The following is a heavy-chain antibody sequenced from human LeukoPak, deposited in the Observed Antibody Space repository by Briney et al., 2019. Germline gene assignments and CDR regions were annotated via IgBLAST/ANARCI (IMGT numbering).Heavy chain of an antibody. J-gene: IGHJ4*02. CDR1: GFNSSDFW. D-gene: IGHD3-16*01. Sequence: PGGSLRLSCAASGFNSSDFWMTWVRQAPGKGLEWVANIKEDGTEKHLVDSVKGRFTISRDNTKNLLYLQMNSLRGDDTATYYCVRESRPGGAMGLYHNFDYWGQGTLVAVSS. CDR2: IKEDGTEK. CDR3: VRESRPGGAMGLYHNFDY. V-gene: IGHV3-7*01.